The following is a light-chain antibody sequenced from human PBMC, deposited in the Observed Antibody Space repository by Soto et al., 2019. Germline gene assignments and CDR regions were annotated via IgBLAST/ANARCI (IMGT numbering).Light chain of an antibody. Sequence: DIVMTQSPLSLPVTPGEPASISCRSSQSLLSSNGYNYLDWYLQKPGQSPQVLIYLGSYRASGVPDRFSGSGSGTDFTLKISRVDAEDVGVYYCMQALQTPLTFGGGTKVEIK. CDR2: LGS. CDR3: MQALQTPLT. V-gene: IGKV2-28*01. J-gene: IGKJ4*01. CDR1: QSLLSSNGYNY.